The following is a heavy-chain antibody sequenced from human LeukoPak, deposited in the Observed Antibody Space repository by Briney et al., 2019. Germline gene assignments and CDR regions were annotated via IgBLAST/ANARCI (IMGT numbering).Heavy chain of an antibody. CDR2: IIPIFGTA. J-gene: IGHJ5*02. Sequence: ASVKVSCKASGGTFSSYAISWVRQAPGQGLEWMGGIIPIFGTANYAQKFQGRVTITADKSTSAAYMELSSLRSEDTAVYYCARDEVWFGDRWSDPRGQGTLVTVSS. D-gene: IGHD3-10*01. V-gene: IGHV1-69*06. CDR3: ARDEVWFGDRWSDP. CDR1: GGTFSSYA.